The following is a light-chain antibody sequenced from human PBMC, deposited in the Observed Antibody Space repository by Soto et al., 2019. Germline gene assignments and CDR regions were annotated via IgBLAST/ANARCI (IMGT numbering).Light chain of an antibody. V-gene: IGKV3-20*01. CDR3: QQYGSSPYT. CDR2: GAS. Sequence: IVLTQSPGTLSLSPGERATLSCRASQSVSGSYLAWYQQKPGQAPRLLMYGASSRATGIPDRFSGTGSGTDFTLTISRLEPEDFAVYYCQQYGSSPYTFGLGTKVDIK. J-gene: IGKJ2*01. CDR1: QSVSGSY.